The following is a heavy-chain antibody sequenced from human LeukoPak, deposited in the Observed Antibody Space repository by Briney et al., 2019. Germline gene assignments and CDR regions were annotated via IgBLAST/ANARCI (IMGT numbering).Heavy chain of an antibody. CDR2: INHSGST. J-gene: IGHJ6*03. CDR3: ARVKDPGGYYYYYYMDI. Sequence: SETLSLTCAVYGGSFSGHYWTWIRQPPGKGLGWIGEINHSGSTNYNPSLKSRVTISVDTSKNQFSLKVSSATAADTAVYYCARVKDPGGYYYYYYMDIWGKGNTVTVSS. CDR1: GGSFSGHY. D-gene: IGHD3-16*01. V-gene: IGHV4-34*01.